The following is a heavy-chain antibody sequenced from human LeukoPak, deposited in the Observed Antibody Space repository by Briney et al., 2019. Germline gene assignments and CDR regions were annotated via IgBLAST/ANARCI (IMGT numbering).Heavy chain of an antibody. V-gene: IGHV1-46*01. CDR3: ARASHCGGDCYLNYFDY. D-gene: IGHD2-21*02. J-gene: IGHJ4*02. Sequence: GASVKVSCKASGYTFTSYYMHWVRQAPGQGLEWMGIINPSGGSTSYAQKFKGRVTMTRDTSTSTVYMELSSLRSEDTAVYYCARASHCGGDCYLNYFDYWGQGTLVTVSS. CDR2: INPSGGST. CDR1: GYTFTSYY.